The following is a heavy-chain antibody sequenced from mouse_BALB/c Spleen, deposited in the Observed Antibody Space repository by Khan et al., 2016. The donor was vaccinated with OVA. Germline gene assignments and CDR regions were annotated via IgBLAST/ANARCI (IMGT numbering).Heavy chain of an antibody. CDR2: MIYSGYT. Sequence: EVQLQESGPSLVQPSQTLSLTCSVTGDSITSGFWSWIRKFPGNKLEYMGYMIYSGYTYYNPSLTGRFSITRHTSKNQYYLQLNSVTTEYTATYYCARSTYGYAFAYWGQGTLVTVSA. J-gene: IGHJ3*01. V-gene: IGHV3-8*02. CDR1: GDSITSGF. D-gene: IGHD2-14*01. CDR3: ARSTYGYAFAY.